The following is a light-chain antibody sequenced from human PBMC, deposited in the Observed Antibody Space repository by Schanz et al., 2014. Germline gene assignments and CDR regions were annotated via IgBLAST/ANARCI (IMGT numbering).Light chain of an antibody. V-gene: IGLV2-11*01. J-gene: IGLJ2*01. CDR2: DIN. Sequence: QSALTQPRSVSGSPGQSVSISCTGTSSGVGDLNYVSWYQQLPGKAPRLLIYDINKRPSGVPDRFSGSKSGNTASLTISGLQAEYEADYYCCSYAGTYSVVFGGGTKLTVL. CDR1: SSGVGDLNY. CDR3: CSYAGTYSVV.